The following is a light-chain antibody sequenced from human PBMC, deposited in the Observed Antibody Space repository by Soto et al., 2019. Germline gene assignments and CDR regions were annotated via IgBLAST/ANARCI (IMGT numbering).Light chain of an antibody. CDR2: DAS. J-gene: IGKJ5*01. CDR1: QSVSSY. V-gene: IGKV3-11*01. Sequence: EIVLTQSPATLSLSPGERATLSCSTSQSVSSYFAWYQQKPGRAPRLLIYDASNRATGIPARFIGSGSGTDFTLTISSLEPEDLEVYYCQQRSNWPITFGQGKRLEIK. CDR3: QQRSNWPIT.